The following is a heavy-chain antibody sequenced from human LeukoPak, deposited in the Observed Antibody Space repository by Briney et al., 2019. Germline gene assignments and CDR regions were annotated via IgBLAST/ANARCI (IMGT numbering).Heavy chain of an antibody. J-gene: IGHJ4*02. D-gene: IGHD1-26*01. Sequence: ASVKVSCKVSGYTLTGLSMHWVRQAPGKGLEWMGGFDPEDGETIYAQKFQGRVTMTEDTSTDTAYMELSSLRSEDTAVYYCATDRKWELLKGDVYWGQGTLVTVSS. CDR3: ATDRKWELLKGDVY. V-gene: IGHV1-24*01. CDR2: FDPEDGET. CDR1: GYTLTGLS.